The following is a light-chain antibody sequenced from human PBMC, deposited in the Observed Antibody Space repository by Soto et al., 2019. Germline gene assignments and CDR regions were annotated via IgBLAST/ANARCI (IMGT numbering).Light chain of an antibody. J-gene: IGKJ5*01. Sequence: EFVLTQSPATLSLSPGERATLSCRASQSVSSYLAWHQQKPGQAPRLLIYDASNRATGIPARFSGSGSGTDFTLTISRLEPEDFAVYYCQQRSNWITFGQGTRLEIK. CDR3: QQRSNWIT. CDR1: QSVSSY. V-gene: IGKV3-11*01. CDR2: DAS.